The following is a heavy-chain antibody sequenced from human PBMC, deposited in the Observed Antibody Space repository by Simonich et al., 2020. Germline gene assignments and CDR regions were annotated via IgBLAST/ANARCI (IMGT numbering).Heavy chain of an antibody. Sequence: QVQLVQSGAEVKKPGASVKVSCKASGYTFTGYSMHWVRQAPGQGLEGMGWINPNIGCTNYAQKFQGRVTMTRETSISTAYMELSRLRSDDTAGYYCARGGLGHWYFDLWGRGTLVTVSS. CDR3: ARGGLGHWYFDL. CDR1: GYTFTGYS. CDR2: INPNIGCT. J-gene: IGHJ2*01. D-gene: IGHD6-25*01. V-gene: IGHV1-2*02.